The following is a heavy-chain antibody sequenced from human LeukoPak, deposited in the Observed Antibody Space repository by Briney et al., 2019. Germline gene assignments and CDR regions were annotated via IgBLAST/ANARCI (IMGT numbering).Heavy chain of an antibody. CDR1: GYTFTIYD. D-gene: IGHD2-15*01. V-gene: IGHV1-2*02. Sequence: ASVTVSCTASGYTFTIYDINWVRQATGQGHERMGWINPNSGGTNYYQKLQGRVTMTRDTSISTAYMELRSLSSGDTAVYYCARDTSYVGYCSGGSCSLDYWGQGTLVTVSS. J-gene: IGHJ4*02. CDR2: INPNSGGT. CDR3: ARDTSYVGYCSGGSCSLDY.